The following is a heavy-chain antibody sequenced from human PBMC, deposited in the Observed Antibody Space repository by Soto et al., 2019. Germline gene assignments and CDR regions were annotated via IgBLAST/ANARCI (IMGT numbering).Heavy chain of an antibody. D-gene: IGHD3-22*01. Sequence: ASVKVSCKASGYTFTSYGISWVRQAPGQGLEWMGWISAYNGNTNYAQKLQGRVTMTTDTSTSTAYMELRSLRSDDTAVYYCARDRPTPYYYDSSGYSWFDYWGQGTLVTVSS. CDR3: ARDRPTPYYYDSSGYSWFDY. CDR2: ISAYNGNT. CDR1: GYTFTSYG. J-gene: IGHJ4*02. V-gene: IGHV1-18*01.